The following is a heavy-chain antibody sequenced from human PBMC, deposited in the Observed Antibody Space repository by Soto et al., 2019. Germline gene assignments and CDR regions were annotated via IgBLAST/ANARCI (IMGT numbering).Heavy chain of an antibody. CDR3: ARERSSTSCYRFCGMDV. D-gene: IGHD2-2*02. V-gene: IGHV3-48*01. CDR1: GFTFSSYS. Sequence: GGSLRLSCAASGFTFSSYSMNWVRQAPGKGLEWVSYISSSSSTIYYADSVKGRFTISRDNAKISLYLQMNSLRAEDTAVYYCARERSSTSCYRFCGMDVWGQGTTVTVSS. J-gene: IGHJ6*02. CDR2: ISSSSSTI.